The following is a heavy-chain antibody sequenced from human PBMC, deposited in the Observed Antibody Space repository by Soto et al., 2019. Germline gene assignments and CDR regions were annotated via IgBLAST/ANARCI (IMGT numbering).Heavy chain of an antibody. Sequence: ASVQVSCKASGYTFTTYTMHGVRQAPGQRLEWMGWINAGNGNTKYSQKFQGRVTITRDTSASTAYMELSSLRSEDTAVYYCATTITIFGVFDYWGQGTLVTVSS. CDR2: INAGNGNT. CDR3: ATTITIFGVFDY. CDR1: GYTFTTYT. J-gene: IGHJ4*02. V-gene: IGHV1-3*01. D-gene: IGHD3-3*01.